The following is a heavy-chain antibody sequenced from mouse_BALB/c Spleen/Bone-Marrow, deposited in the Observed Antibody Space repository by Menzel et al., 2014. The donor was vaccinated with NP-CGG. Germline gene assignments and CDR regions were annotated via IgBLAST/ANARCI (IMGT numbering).Heavy chain of an antibody. CDR1: GCSITSDYA. Sequence: EVQLQQSGPGLVKPSQSLSLICTVTGCSITSDYAWNWIRQFPGNKLEWMGYISYSGNTRYNPSLKSRISISRDTSKNQFFLQLNSVTTEDTATYYCARTHYYGSSYPYWGRGTLVTVSA. CDR3: ARTHYYGSSYPY. CDR2: ISYSGNT. V-gene: IGHV3-2*02. D-gene: IGHD1-1*01. J-gene: IGHJ3*01.